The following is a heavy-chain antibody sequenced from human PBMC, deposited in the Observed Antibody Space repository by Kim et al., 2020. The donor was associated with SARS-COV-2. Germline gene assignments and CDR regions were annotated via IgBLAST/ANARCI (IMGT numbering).Heavy chain of an antibody. Sequence: GGSLRLSCAASGFSLSSFSMNWVRHAPGKGLEWVSYISGSSTSIYYADSVKGRFTISRDNAKNSLSLQMNSLRDEDTAVYYCARVRQGMDVWGQGTTVT. CDR2: ISGSSTSI. V-gene: IGHV3-48*02. CDR3: ARVRQGMDV. CDR1: GFSLSSFS. J-gene: IGHJ6*02.